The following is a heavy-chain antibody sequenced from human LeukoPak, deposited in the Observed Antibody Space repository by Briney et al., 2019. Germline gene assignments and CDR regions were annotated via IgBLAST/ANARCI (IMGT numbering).Heavy chain of an antibody. CDR2: IKYDGSEK. V-gene: IGHV3-7*05. Sequence: GGSLRLSCAASGFTFSTYWMSWVRQAPGKGLEWVATIKYDGSEKYYVDSVKGRFTVSRDNAKNSLYLQINSLRVEDTAVYYCTRREATGCLSFAYWGQGTLVTVS. J-gene: IGHJ4*02. CDR1: GFTFSTYW. D-gene: IGHD6-19*01. CDR3: TRREATGCLSFAY.